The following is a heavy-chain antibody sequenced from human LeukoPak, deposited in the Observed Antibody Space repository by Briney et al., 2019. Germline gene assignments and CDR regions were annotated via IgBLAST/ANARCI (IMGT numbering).Heavy chain of an antibody. CDR1: GFTFSSYW. CDR2: INSDGSST. CDR3: VPHDTSTVATTGTFH. Sequence: GGSLRLSCAASGFTFSSYWMHWVRQAPGKGLVWVSRINSDGSSTSYADSVKGRFTISRDNAKNSLYLQMNSLRAEDTAVYFCVPHDTSTVATTGTFHWGQGTLVTVSS. J-gene: IGHJ4*02. V-gene: IGHV3-74*01. D-gene: IGHD1-1*01.